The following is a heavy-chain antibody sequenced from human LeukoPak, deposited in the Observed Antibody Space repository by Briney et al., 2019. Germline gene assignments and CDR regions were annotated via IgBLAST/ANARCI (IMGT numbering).Heavy chain of an antibody. V-gene: IGHV1-69*06. Sequence: GASVKVSCKASGGTFSSYAISWVRQAPGQGLEWMGGIIPIFGTANYAQKFQGRVTMTEDTSTDTAYMELSSLRSEDTAVYYCATDTAMAPFDYWGQGTLVTVSS. D-gene: IGHD5-18*01. J-gene: IGHJ4*02. CDR2: IIPIFGTA. CDR1: GGTFSSYA. CDR3: ATDTAMAPFDY.